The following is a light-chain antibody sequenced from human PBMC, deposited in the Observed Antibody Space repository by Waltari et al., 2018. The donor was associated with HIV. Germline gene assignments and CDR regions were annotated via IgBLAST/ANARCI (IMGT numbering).Light chain of an antibody. V-gene: IGKV1-5*03. CDR1: QNINNW. Sequence: DIQLTQSPSSLSASVGDRVTITCRASQNINNWLAWYQQKPGETPNFLIYRASTLESGVPSRFSGSGSGTEFSLTISSLQPEDFAIYFCQQYKSYPVTFGRGT. CDR2: RAS. CDR3: QQYKSYPVT. J-gene: IGKJ2*01.